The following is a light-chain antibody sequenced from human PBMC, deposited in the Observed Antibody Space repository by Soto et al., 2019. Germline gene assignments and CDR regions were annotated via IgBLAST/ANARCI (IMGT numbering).Light chain of an antibody. Sequence: DIQMTQSPSPLSASIGDRVTITCRASQSISSWLAWYQQKPGKAPKLLIYDASSLESGVPSRFSGGGSGTEFTLTISSLQPDDFATYYCQQYNSFPRTCGQGTKVEIK. CDR3: QQYNSFPRT. CDR2: DAS. V-gene: IGKV1-5*01. J-gene: IGKJ1*01. CDR1: QSISSW.